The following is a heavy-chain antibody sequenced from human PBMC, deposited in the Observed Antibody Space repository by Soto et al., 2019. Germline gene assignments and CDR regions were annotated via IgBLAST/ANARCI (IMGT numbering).Heavy chain of an antibody. CDR3: VKGEYYYDSSGYYPFDY. CDR1: GFTFSSYA. CDR2: ISTNGGST. V-gene: IGHV3-64D*06. J-gene: IGHJ4*02. Sequence: GGSLRLSCSASGFTFSSYAMHWVRQAPGKGLENVSSISTNGGSTHYADSVKGRFTISRDNSKNTQYLQMGSLRADDTAVYYCVKGEYYYDSSGYYPFDYWGQGTLVTVSS. D-gene: IGHD3-22*01.